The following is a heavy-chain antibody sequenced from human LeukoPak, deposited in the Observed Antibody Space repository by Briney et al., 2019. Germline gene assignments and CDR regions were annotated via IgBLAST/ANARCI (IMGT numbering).Heavy chain of an antibody. Sequence: GGSLRLSCAASGFTFSDYYMSWIRQAPGKGLEWVSYISSSGSTIYYADSVKGRFTISRDNAKNSLYLQMNSLRAEDTAVYYCARVVFTRSSTLSDPWGQGTLVTVSS. V-gene: IGHV3-11*04. CDR2: ISSSGSTI. D-gene: IGHD2-2*01. CDR3: ARVVFTRSSTLSDP. J-gene: IGHJ5*02. CDR1: GFTFSDYY.